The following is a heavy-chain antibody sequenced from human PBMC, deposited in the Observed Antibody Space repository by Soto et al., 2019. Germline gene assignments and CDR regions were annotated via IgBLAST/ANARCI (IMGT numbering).Heavy chain of an antibody. Sequence: PSETLSLTCTVSGGSISSSSYYWGWIRQPPGKGLAWIGSFYYNSGSTYYNPSLKSRVTISVDTSKNQFSLKLSSVTAADTAVYYWARHWSGKCDFDYWGQGTLVTVSS. CDR2: FYYNSGST. CDR3: ARHWSGKCDFDY. CDR1: GGSISSSSYY. J-gene: IGHJ4*02. D-gene: IGHD1-1*01. V-gene: IGHV4-39*01.